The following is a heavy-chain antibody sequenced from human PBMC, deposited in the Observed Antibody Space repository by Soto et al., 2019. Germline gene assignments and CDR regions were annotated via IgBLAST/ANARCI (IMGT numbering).Heavy chain of an antibody. J-gene: IGHJ3*02. CDR2: ISYSGNT. Sequence: QVQLQESGPGLVKASQTLSLTCTVSGGSISSGGYYWSWIRQHPGKGLEWMGYISYSGNTYYSPSLKSRVSMSVDTSEKQVFLRLSSVTAADTAVYYCARDDTMKGEGDAFDIWGQGIMVTVSS. D-gene: IGHD5-18*01. V-gene: IGHV4-31*03. CDR3: ARDDTMKGEGDAFDI. CDR1: GGSISSGGYY.